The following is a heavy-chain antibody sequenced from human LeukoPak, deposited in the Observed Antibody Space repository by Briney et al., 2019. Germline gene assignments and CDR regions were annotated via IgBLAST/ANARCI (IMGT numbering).Heavy chain of an antibody. J-gene: IGHJ4*02. CDR3: ARGYYDLLTGHVVTYYFDY. V-gene: IGHV1-18*01. CDR1: GYTFTSYG. Sequence: GASVKVSCKASGYTFTSYGISWVRQAPGQGLEWMGWISAYNGNTNYAQKLQGRVTMTTDTSTSTVYMELSSLRSEDTAVYYCARGYYDLLTGHVVTYYFDYWGQGTLVTVSS. CDR2: ISAYNGNT. D-gene: IGHD3-9*01.